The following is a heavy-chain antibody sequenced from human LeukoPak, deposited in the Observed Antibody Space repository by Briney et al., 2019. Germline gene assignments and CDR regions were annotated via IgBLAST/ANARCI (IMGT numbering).Heavy chain of an antibody. V-gene: IGHV3-74*01. CDR3: ARRPTASAERGMDV. D-gene: IGHD6-25*01. Sequence: PGGSLRLSCTASGFTFSRHWMHWVRQAPEKGLEWVSRISNDGKNTAYADSVKDRFTISRDNAKNTLYLEINSLGTEDTAVYYCARRPTASAERGMDVWGHGTTVIVSS. J-gene: IGHJ6*02. CDR1: GFTFSRHW. CDR2: ISNDGKNT.